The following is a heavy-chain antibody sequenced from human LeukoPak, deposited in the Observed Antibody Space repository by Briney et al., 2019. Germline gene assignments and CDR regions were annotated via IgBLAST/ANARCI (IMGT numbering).Heavy chain of an antibody. Sequence: SETLSLTCTASGGSISSYYWSWIRQPPGKGLEWIGYIYYSGSTNYNPSLKSRVTISVDTSKNQFSLKLSSVTAADTAVYYCARQGGYGSALVDYWGQGTLVTVSS. CDR2: IYYSGST. CDR1: GGSISSYY. V-gene: IGHV4-59*08. CDR3: ARQGGYGSALVDY. J-gene: IGHJ4*02. D-gene: IGHD3-10*01.